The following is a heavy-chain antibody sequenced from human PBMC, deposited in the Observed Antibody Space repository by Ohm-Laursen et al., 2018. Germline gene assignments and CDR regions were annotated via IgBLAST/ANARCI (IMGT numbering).Heavy chain of an antibody. Sequence: SETLSLTCTVSGGSISSYFWNWVRQPPGKGLEWIGYIYYSGSTNYNPSLKSRVTMSIDTSKSLFSLELSSVTAADTAVYYCARALGGYPISYYYGMDVWGQGTTVTVSS. CDR1: GGSISSYF. V-gene: IGHV4-59*01. J-gene: IGHJ6*02. CDR2: IYYSGST. D-gene: IGHD7-27*01. CDR3: ARALGGYPISYYYGMDV.